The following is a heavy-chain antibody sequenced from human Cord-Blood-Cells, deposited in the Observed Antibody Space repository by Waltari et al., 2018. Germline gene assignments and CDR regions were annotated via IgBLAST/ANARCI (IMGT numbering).Heavy chain of an antibody. Sequence: STYYNPSLKSRVTISVDTSKNQFSLKLSSVTAADTAVYYCAGDSTLSSEGGFWSGYPTYDYWGQGTLVTVSS. CDR2: ST. D-gene: IGHD3-3*01. CDR3: AGDSTLSSEGGFWSGYPTYDY. V-gene: IGHV4-31*02. J-gene: IGHJ4*02.